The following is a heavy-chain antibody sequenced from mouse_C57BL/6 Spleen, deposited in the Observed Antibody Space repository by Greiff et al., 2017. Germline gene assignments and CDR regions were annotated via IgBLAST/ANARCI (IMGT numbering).Heavy chain of an antibody. J-gene: IGHJ2*01. CDR2: IYPSDSET. CDR1: GYTFTSYW. D-gene: IGHD1-1*01. V-gene: IGHV1-61*01. CDR3: ARGDYYGSSTRNFDY. Sequence: QVQLKQPGAELVRPGSSVKLSCKASGYTFTSYWMDWVKQRPGQGLEWIGNIYPSDSETHYNQKFKDKATLTVDKSSSTAYMQLSSLTSEDSAVYYCARGDYYGSSTRNFDYWGQGTTLTVSS.